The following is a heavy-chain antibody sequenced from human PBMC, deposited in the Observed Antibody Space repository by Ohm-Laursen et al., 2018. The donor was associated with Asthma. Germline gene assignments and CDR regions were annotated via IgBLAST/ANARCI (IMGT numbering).Heavy chain of an antibody. CDR1: GYTLTELS. Sequence: ASVKVSCKVSGYTLTELSMHWVRQAPGKGLEWMGGFDPEDGETIYAQKFQGRVTVTEDTSTDTAYMELSSLRSEDTAVYFCATNRGYWGQGTLVIVTS. J-gene: IGHJ4*02. V-gene: IGHV1-24*01. D-gene: IGHD3-10*01. CDR2: FDPEDGET. CDR3: ATNRGY.